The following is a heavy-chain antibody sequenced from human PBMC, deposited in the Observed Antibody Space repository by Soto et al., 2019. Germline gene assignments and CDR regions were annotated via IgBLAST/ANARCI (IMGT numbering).Heavy chain of an antibody. V-gene: IGHV3-66*01. CDR1: GFTVSSTY. CDR2: IYSSGTT. Sequence: EVQLVESGGDLVQPGGSLRLSCAASGFTVSSTYMTWVRQAPGKGLEWVSVIYSSGTTYYADSVKGRFTLSRDNSKHTLYLQMNSLRAEDTAVYYCGRNYYNDYWGQGTLVTVSS. J-gene: IGHJ4*02. CDR3: GRNYYNDY.